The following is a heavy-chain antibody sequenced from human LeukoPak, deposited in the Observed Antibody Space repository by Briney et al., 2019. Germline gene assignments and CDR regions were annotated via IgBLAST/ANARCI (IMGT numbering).Heavy chain of an antibody. CDR1: GGTFSSYA. CDR2: IIPIFGTA. D-gene: IGHD6-19*01. Sequence: SVKVSCKASGGTFSSYAINWVRQAPGQGLEWMGGIIPIFGTANYAQKFQGRVTITADESTSTAYMEVSSLRSEATAVYYCARTFGYSSGEGYWGQGTLVTVSS. J-gene: IGHJ4*02. V-gene: IGHV1-69*13. CDR3: ARTFGYSSGEGY.